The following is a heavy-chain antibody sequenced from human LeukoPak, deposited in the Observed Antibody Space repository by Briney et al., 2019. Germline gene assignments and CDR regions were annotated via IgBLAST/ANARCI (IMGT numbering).Heavy chain of an antibody. V-gene: IGHV4-59*01. CDR2: IYYSGST. CDR1: GGSISSYY. J-gene: IGHJ3*02. CDR3: ASGIAAAVDAFDI. Sequence: PSETLSLTCTVSGGSISSYYWSWIRQPPGKGLEWIGYIYYSGSTNYNPSLKSRVTISVDTSKNQFSLKLSSVTAADTAVYYCASGIAAAVDAFDIWGQGTMVTVSS. D-gene: IGHD6-13*01.